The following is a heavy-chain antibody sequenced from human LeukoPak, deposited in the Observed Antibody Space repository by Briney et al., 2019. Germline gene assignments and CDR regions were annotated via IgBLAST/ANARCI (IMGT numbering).Heavy chain of an antibody. J-gene: IGHJ5*02. Sequence: SETLSLTCTVSGGSISSSSYYWGWIRQPPGKGLEWTGSIYYSGSTYYNPSLKSRVTISVDTSKNQFSLKLSSVTAADTAVYYCARHVRYCSGGSCYLDWFDPWGQGTLVTVSS. CDR1: GGSISSSSYY. D-gene: IGHD2-15*01. CDR2: IYYSGST. V-gene: IGHV4-39*01. CDR3: ARHVRYCSGGSCYLDWFDP.